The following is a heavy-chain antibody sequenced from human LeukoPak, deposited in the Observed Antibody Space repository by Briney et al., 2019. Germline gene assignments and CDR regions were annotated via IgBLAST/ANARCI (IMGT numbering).Heavy chain of an antibody. J-gene: IGHJ5*02. V-gene: IGHV1-2*02. CDR1: GYTFTGYY. CDR2: INPNSGDT. Sequence: ASVKVSCKASGYTFTGYYIHWVRQAPGQRLGWMGWINPNSGDTDYAQRFRGRVTMTRDTSISTAFMELRRLMSDDTAIYYCARGSPLAATGSGLTSWGRGTLVTVSS. D-gene: IGHD6-13*01. CDR3: ARGSPLAATGSGLTS.